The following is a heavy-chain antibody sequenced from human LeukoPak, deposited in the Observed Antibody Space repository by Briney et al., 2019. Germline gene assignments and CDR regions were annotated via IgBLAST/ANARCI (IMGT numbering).Heavy chain of an antibody. CDR3: ARERAMTTIFEGWFDP. Sequence: SETLSLTCTVSGGSISSYYWSWIRQPPGKGLEWIGYIYYSGSTNYNPSLKSRVTISVDTSKNQFSLKLSSVTAADTAVYYCARERAMTTIFEGWFDPWGQGTLVTVSS. CDR1: GGSISSYY. V-gene: IGHV4-59*01. CDR2: IYYSGST. D-gene: IGHD4-17*01. J-gene: IGHJ5*02.